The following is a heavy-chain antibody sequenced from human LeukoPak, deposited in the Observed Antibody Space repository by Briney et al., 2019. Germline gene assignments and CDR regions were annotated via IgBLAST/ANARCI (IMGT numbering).Heavy chain of an antibody. J-gene: IGHJ3*02. Sequence: PGGSLRLSCPASGFTFSSYWMHWVRQAPGKGLVWVSRINSDGSSKSYADSVKGRFTISRDNAKNTLYLQMNSLRAEDTAVYYCARGGSGCDFGAFDIWGQGTMVTVSS. CDR2: INSDGSSK. V-gene: IGHV3-74*01. CDR1: GFTFSSYW. D-gene: IGHD5-12*01. CDR3: ARGGSGCDFGAFDI.